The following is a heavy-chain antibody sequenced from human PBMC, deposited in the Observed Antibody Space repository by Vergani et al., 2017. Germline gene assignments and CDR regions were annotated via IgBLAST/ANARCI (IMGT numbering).Heavy chain of an antibody. D-gene: IGHD1-26*01. Sequence: QVQLVESGGGVVQPGRSLRLSCAASGFTFSSYGMHWVRQAPGKGLEWVAVIWYDGSNKYYADSVKGRFTISRDNSKNTLYLQMNSLRAEDTAVYYCARTNSRRNDAFDIWGQVTMVTVSS. CDR3: ARTNSRRNDAFDI. CDR1: GFTFSSYG. CDR2: IWYDGSNK. J-gene: IGHJ3*02. V-gene: IGHV3-33*01.